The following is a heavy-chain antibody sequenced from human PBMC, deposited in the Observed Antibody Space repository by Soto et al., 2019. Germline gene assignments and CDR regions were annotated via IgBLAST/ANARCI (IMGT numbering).Heavy chain of an antibody. CDR1: GGSISSGGYS. D-gene: IGHD2-21*02. V-gene: IGHV4-30-2*01. CDR3: ARDLWGYCGTDCYPLDV. CDR2: IYHSGST. Sequence: SETLSLTCAVSGGSISSGGYSWSWIRQPPGKGLEWIGYIYHSGSTVYNPSFKSRVTISVYTSKNQFSLKLNSVTAADTAVYYCARDLWGYCGTDCYPLDVWGQGTTVTVSS. J-gene: IGHJ6*02.